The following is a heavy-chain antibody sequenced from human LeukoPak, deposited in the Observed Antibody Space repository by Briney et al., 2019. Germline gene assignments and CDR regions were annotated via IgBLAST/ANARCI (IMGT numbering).Heavy chain of an antibody. Sequence: ASETLSLTCTVSGGSVSSGSYYWSWIRQPPGKGLEWIGYIYYSGSTNYNPSPKSRVTISVDTSKNQFSLKLSSVTAADTAVYYCARVAVSEIDYWGQGTLVTVSS. CDR2: IYYSGST. J-gene: IGHJ4*02. D-gene: IGHD6-19*01. CDR3: ARVAVSEIDY. CDR1: GGSVSSGSYY. V-gene: IGHV4-61*01.